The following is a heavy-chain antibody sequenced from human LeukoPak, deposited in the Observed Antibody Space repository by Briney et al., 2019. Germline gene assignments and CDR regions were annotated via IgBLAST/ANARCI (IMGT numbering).Heavy chain of an antibody. CDR3: ATIKRGSIFGYFDF. Sequence: SETLSLTCTVSGGSLINYYWSWIRQPPGKGLEWIAYLFDSVNTKDNPSLQSRLTLSADTSKNQFSLRLSSVTAADTAVYYCATIKRGSIFGYFDFWGQGIKVTVSS. D-gene: IGHD5-18*01. CDR1: GGSLINYY. V-gene: IGHV4-59*01. J-gene: IGHJ4*02. CDR2: LFDSVNT.